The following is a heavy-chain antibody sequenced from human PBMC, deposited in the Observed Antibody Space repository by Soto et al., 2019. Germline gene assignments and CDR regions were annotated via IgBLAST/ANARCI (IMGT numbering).Heavy chain of an antibody. CDR1: GYTFTSLF. CDR3: ARVLTRIAATGTTSRDWFDP. CDR2: INPRSGST. V-gene: IGHV1-46*01. Sequence: ASVKVSCKASGYTFTSLFMHWVRQAHGQGLEWMGIINPRSGSTSYAQNFQGRVTMTRDTSTSTVYMDLSSLRSEDTAVYYCARVLTRIAATGTTSRDWFDPWGQGTLVTVSS. D-gene: IGHD6-13*01. J-gene: IGHJ5*02.